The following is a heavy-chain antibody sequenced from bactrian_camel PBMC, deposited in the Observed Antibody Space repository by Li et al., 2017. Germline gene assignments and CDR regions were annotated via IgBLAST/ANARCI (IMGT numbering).Heavy chain of an antibody. CDR1: GVDLNC. J-gene: IGHJ4*01. V-gene: IGHV3S53*01. D-gene: IGHD5*01. CDR2: IRFPSGTT. Sequence: QVQLVESGGGSVQAGGSLRLSCVVSGVDLNCLGWYRQAPGKEREWVATIRFPSGTTVYANSVLGRFTISKDNDKNTVYLQMNSLQAEDSGVYYCATDEETTGWVQTGPETGYGDWGQGTQVTVS. CDR3: ATDEETTGWVQTGPETGYGD.